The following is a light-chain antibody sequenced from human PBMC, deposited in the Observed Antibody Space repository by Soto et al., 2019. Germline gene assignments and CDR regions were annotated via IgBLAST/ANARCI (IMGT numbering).Light chain of an antibody. CDR1: QSISSY. CDR3: QQSYKTPRT. CDR2: GAS. V-gene: IGKV1-39*01. Sequence: DIPMTQSPSSLSASVGDRVTITCRASQSISSYLNWYQQNPGKAPKLLIYGASSLQSGVPSRFSGGGSGTDFTLTISSLQPEDFATYYCQQSYKTPRTFGQGTKVEIK. J-gene: IGKJ1*01.